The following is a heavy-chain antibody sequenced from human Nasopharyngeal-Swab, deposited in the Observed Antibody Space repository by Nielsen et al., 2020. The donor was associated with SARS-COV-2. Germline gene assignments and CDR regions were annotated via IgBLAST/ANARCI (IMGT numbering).Heavy chain of an antibody. V-gene: IGHV3-30*04. D-gene: IGHD2-15*01. J-gene: IGHJ3*02. Sequence: GESLKISCAASGFTFSSYAMHWVRQAPGKGLEWVAVITYDGSNKYYADSVKGRFTISRDNAKNSLYLQMNSLRAEDTAVYYCAREGVAVPVADAFDIWGQGTMVTVSS. CDR1: GFTFSSYA. CDR3: AREGVAVPVADAFDI. CDR2: ITYDGSNK.